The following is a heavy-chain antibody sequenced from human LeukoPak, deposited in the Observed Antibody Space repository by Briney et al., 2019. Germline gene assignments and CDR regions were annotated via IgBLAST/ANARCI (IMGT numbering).Heavy chain of an antibody. J-gene: IGHJ4*02. CDR3: TRVPSSGWYGVYFDY. Sequence: ASVKVSCKASGYIVTGYYMHWVRQAPGQGLEWMGWINPNSGGTNYAQKFQGWVTMTRDTSISTAYMELSRLRSDDTAVYYCTRVPSSGWYGVYFDYWGQGTLVTVSS. CDR2: INPNSGGT. D-gene: IGHD6-19*01. V-gene: IGHV1-2*04. CDR1: GYIVTGYY.